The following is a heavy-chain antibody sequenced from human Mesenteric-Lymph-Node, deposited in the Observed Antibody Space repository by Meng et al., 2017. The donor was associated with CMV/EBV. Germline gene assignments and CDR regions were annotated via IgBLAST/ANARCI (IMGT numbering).Heavy chain of an antibody. J-gene: IGHJ6*02. Sequence: GGSLRLSCSASGFTFNSYAMSWVRQAPGKGLEWVSAIRGNGETTYYADSVKGRFTISRDNAKNSLYLQMNSLRAEDTAVYYCARDRAPANYDFWSGYDGMDVWGQGTTVTVSS. CDR2: IRGNGETT. CDR3: ARDRAPANYDFWSGYDGMDV. CDR1: GFTFNSYA. V-gene: IGHV3-23*01. D-gene: IGHD3-3*01.